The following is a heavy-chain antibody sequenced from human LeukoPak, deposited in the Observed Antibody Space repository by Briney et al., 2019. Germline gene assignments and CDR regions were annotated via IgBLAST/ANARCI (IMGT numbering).Heavy chain of an antibody. J-gene: IGHJ6*02. V-gene: IGHV4-59*12. D-gene: IGHD6-13*01. CDR1: GGSISSYY. CDR2: IYYSGST. Sequence: TSETLSLTCTVSGGSISSYYWSWIRQPPGKGLEWIGYIYYSGSTNYNPSLKSRVTISVDTSKNQYSLKLSSVTAADTAVYYCARDRDNSGYSSSWYRNYYYYYGMDVWGQGTTVTVSS. CDR3: ARDRDNSGYSSSWYRNYYYYYGMDV.